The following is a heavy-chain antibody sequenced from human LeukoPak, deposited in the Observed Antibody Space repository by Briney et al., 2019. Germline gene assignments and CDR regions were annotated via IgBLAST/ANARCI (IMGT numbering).Heavy chain of an antibody. D-gene: IGHD6-19*01. CDR2: ISGSGGST. V-gene: IGHV3-23*01. CDR1: GFTFSSYA. Sequence: GGSLRLSCAASGFTFSSYAMSWVRQAPGKGLEWDSGISGSGGSTYYADSVKGRFTISRDNSKNTLYLQLNSLRAEDTAVYYCAKGGVSSGFKRPYYFDYWSQGTLVTVSS. J-gene: IGHJ4*02. CDR3: AKGGVSSGFKRPYYFDY.